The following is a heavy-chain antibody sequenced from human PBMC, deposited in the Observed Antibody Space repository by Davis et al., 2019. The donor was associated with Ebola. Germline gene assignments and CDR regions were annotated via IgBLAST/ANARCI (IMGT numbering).Heavy chain of an antibody. Sequence: GESLKISCVASGFTFSSFVFHWVRQAPGKGLESVSRISTNGENTYYAESVKGRFTISRDNAKSSLYLQMNSLRADDTAVYYCARDKAVAGQDYWGQGTLVTVSS. V-gene: IGHV3-64*04. CDR1: GFTFSSFV. CDR2: ISTNGENT. J-gene: IGHJ4*02. D-gene: IGHD6-19*01. CDR3: ARDKAVAGQDY.